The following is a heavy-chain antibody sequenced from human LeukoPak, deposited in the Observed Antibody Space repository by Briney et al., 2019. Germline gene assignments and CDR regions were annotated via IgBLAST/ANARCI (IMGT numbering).Heavy chain of an antibody. V-gene: IGHV3-7*01. CDR2: IKQDGSKK. D-gene: IGHD6-13*01. CDR3: ARAPIAAAVDFDY. Sequence: PGGSLRLSCAASGFTFSSYWMSWVRQAPGKGLEWVANIKQDGSKKYYVDSVKGRFTISRDNAKNSLYLQMNSLRAEDTAVYYCARAPIAAAVDFDYWGQGTLVTVSS. J-gene: IGHJ4*02. CDR1: GFTFSSYW.